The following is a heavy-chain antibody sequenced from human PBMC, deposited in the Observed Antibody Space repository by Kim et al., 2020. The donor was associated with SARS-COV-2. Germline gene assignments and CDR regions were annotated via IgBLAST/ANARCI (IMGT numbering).Heavy chain of an antibody. CDR3: AKNPTSFSPFSFDA. CDR1: QFSFNNYA. V-gene: IGHV3-23*01. CDR2: ISGSASHI. Sequence: GGSLRLSCAASQFSFNNYAMTWVRQAPGRGLEWVSTISGSASHIYYRDSVKGRLTLSRDNSKSTLLLQMDSLMAEDTAFYYCAKNPTSFSPFSFDARG. D-gene: IGHD1-26*01. J-gene: IGHJ4*01.